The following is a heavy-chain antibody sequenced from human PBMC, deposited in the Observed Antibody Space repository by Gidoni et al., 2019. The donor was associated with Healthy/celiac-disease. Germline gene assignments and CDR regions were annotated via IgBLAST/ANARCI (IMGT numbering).Heavy chain of an antibody. J-gene: IGHJ4*02. CDR2: LSYDGSRK. D-gene: IGHD2-21*01. V-gene: IGHV3-30*04. CDR3: ARDFLLSTITSDYSAYLDH. Sequence: QVQLVESGGGVVRPGASLRVSCAASGFTFGIYAMHWVRQAQGKGLDGLAVLSYDGSRKYHADSVSGRFPVSRDNSKNTVSLQMTTLRAEDTAIYYCARDFLLSTITSDYSAYLDHWGQGTLLTVSS. CDR1: GFTFGIYA.